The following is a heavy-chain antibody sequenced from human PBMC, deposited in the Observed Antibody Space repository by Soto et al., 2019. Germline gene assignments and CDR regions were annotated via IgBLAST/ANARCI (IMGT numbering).Heavy chain of an antibody. Sequence: PSETLSLTCAVYGGSFSGYYWSWIRQPPGKGLEWIGEINHSGSTNYNPSLKSRVTISVDTSKNQFSLKLSSVTAADTAVYYCASTFGSGSYGSNWFDPWGQGTLVT. V-gene: IGHV4-34*01. CDR2: INHSGST. D-gene: IGHD3-10*01. CDR1: GGSFSGYY. CDR3: ASTFGSGSYGSNWFDP. J-gene: IGHJ5*02.